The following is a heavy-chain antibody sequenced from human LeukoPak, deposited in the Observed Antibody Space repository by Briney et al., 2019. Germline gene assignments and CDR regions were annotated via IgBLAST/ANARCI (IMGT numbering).Heavy chain of an antibody. J-gene: IGHJ4*02. CDR1: GDSISTYY. V-gene: IGHV4-59*01. CDR2: IYSSGNT. D-gene: IGHD1-26*01. Sequence: SETLSLTCSFSGDSISTYYWSWIRQSPGKGLEWLGHIYSSGNTNYNSSLKSRVTISVNTSKNQFSLRLSSVTATDTVVYYCARLRWQLVGPYFDYWGQGILVTVSS. CDR3: ARLRWQLVGPYFDY.